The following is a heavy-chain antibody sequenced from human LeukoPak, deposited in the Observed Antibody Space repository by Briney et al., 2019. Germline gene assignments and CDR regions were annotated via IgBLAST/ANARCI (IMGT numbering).Heavy chain of an antibody. CDR3: ARGDYYGSGKTHFDY. V-gene: IGHV4-30-4*01. CDR2: IYDSGST. J-gene: IGHJ4*02. D-gene: IGHD3-10*01. CDR1: GGSITSGDYY. Sequence: PSQTLSLTCTVSGGSITSGDYYWSWIRQPPGKGLEWIGNIYDSGSTYYNPSLKSRVTISVDTSKNQFSLKLNSVTAADTAVYYCARGDYYGSGKTHFDYWGQGTLVTVSS.